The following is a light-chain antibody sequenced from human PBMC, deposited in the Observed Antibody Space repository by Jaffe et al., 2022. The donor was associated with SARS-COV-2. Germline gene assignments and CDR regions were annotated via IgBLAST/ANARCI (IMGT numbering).Light chain of an antibody. J-gene: IGKJ1*01. V-gene: IGKV3-20*01. CDR2: GAS. Sequence: EIVLTQSPDTLSLSPGERATLSCRASQSVNSVYLAWYQQKRGQAPRLLIDGASSRATGIPDRFSGSGSGTDFTLTISRLEAEDFAVYYCQQYGNSRWTFGQGTKVEIK. CDR1: QSVNSVY. CDR3: QQYGNSRWT.